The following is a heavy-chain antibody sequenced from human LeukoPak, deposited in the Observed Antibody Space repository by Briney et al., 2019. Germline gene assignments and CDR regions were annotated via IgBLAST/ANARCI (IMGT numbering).Heavy chain of an antibody. CDR3: ARGRTTHRTWWFDP. Sequence: PGASVKVSCKASGYTFTGYYMHWVRQAPGQGLEWMGWINPNSGGTNYAQKFQGRVTMTRDTSISTAYMELSRLRSDDTAVYYCARGRTTHRTWWFDPWGQGTLVTVSS. D-gene: IGHD1-1*01. J-gene: IGHJ5*02. V-gene: IGHV1-2*02. CDR2: INPNSGGT. CDR1: GYTFTGYY.